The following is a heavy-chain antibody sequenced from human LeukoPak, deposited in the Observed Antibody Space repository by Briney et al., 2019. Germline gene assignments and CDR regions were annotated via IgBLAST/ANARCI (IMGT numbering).Heavy chain of an antibody. J-gene: IGHJ3*02. CDR1: GYTFTGYY. V-gene: IGHV1-2*02. CDR2: INPNSGGT. CDR3: ARARYYYDSSGYYGDGSFDI. Sequence: ASVKVSCKASGYTFTGYYMHWVRQAPGQGLEWMGWINPNSGGTNYAQKFQGRVTMTRDTSISTAYMELSRLRSDDTAVYYCARARYYYDSSGYYGDGSFDIWGQGTMVTVSS. D-gene: IGHD3-22*01.